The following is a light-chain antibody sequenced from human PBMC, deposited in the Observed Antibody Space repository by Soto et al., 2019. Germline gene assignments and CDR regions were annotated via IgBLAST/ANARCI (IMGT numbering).Light chain of an antibody. Sequence: QSVLTQPPSAYGSPGQSVTISCTGTSSDVGAYTHVSWYQQHPGQAPKLMIYGVSKRPSGVPDRFSGSKSGNTASLTVSGLQAEDDADYYCSSYAGSNNLIFGGGTKLPVL. CDR2: GVS. CDR1: SSDVGAYTH. V-gene: IGLV2-8*01. CDR3: SSYAGSNNLI. J-gene: IGLJ2*01.